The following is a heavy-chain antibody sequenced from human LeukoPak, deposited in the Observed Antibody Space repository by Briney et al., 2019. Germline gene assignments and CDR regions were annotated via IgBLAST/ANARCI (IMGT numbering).Heavy chain of an antibody. CDR1: GGSIGSSSNY. J-gene: IGHJ4*02. D-gene: IGHD3-22*01. V-gene: IGHV4-39*07. CDR2: IYNGGST. Sequence: PSETLSLTCTVSGGSIGSSSNYWGWIRQPPGKGLEWIGSIYNGGSTYYNPSLKSRVTLSIDTSKNQFSLKLSSVTAADTAVYYCARVDSSGYSYYFDYWGQGTLVTVSS. CDR3: ARVDSSGYSYYFDY.